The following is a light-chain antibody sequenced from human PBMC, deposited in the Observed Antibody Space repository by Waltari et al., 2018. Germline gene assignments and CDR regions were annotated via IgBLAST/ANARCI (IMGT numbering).Light chain of an antibody. V-gene: IGKV1-5*03. CDR2: KAS. Sequence: DIQMTQSPSPLSASVGDRVTLTCRASQSSSSWLAWYQQKPGKAPKLLTYKASSVQSHVPSRFSGSGSGTGFTLTISSLQPDDCATIYCQHYNNYPPTFGGGTKVEIK. CDR3: QHYNNYPPT. CDR1: QSSSSW. J-gene: IGKJ4*01.